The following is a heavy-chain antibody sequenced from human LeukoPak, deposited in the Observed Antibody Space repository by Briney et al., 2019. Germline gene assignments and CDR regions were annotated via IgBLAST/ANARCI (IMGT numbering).Heavy chain of an antibody. V-gene: IGHV3-21*01. CDR1: GFTFSSYS. CDR2: ISSSSSYI. CDR3: ARARSWYGVSYFDY. Sequence: PGGSLRLSCAASGFTFSSYSMNWVRQAPGKGLEWVSSISSSSSYIYYADSVKGRFTISRDNAKNSLYLQMNSLRAEDTAVYYCARARSWYGVSYFDYWGQGTLVTVSS. D-gene: IGHD6-13*01. J-gene: IGHJ4*02.